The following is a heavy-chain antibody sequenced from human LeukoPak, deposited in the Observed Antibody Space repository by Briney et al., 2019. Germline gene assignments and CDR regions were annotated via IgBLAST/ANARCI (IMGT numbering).Heavy chain of an antibody. Sequence: GGSLRLSCAASGFTFSSYNMNWVRQAPGKGLEWVSSISSSSSYIYYADSVKGRFTISRDNAKNSLYLQMNSLRAEDTAVYYCARDRPSDFWSGYYYYWGQGTLVTVSS. J-gene: IGHJ4*02. V-gene: IGHV3-21*01. CDR2: ISSSSSYI. D-gene: IGHD3-3*01. CDR3: ARDRPSDFWSGYYYY. CDR1: GFTFSSYN.